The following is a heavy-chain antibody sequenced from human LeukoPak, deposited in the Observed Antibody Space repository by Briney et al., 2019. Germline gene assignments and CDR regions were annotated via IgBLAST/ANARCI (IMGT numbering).Heavy chain of an antibody. CDR1: GGSIRSLGYS. CDR3: ARSVSACAGRGWFDP. V-gene: IGHV4-39*07. Sequence: SETLSLTCSVSGGSIRSLGYSWGWIRQPPGKGLEGIASMYYTGTTYYNPSLKSRVTMSVDTSKNQSSLNLTSVTAADTAVFYCARSVSACAGRGWFDPWGQRTLVTVSS. CDR2: MYYTGTT. D-gene: IGHD1-26*01. J-gene: IGHJ5*02.